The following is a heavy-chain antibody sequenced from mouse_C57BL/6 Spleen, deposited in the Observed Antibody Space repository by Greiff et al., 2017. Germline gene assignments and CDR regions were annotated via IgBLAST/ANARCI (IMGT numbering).Heavy chain of an antibody. Sequence: EVQLQESGPELVKPGASVKISCKASGYSFTDYNMNWVKQSNGKSLEWIGVINPNYGTTSYNQKFKGKATLTVDQSSSTAYMQLNSLTSEDSAVYYCAREDYGSSYWYFDVWGTGTTVTVSS. CDR3: AREDYGSSYWYFDV. CDR1: GYSFTDYN. J-gene: IGHJ1*03. D-gene: IGHD1-1*01. V-gene: IGHV1-39*01. CDR2: INPNYGTT.